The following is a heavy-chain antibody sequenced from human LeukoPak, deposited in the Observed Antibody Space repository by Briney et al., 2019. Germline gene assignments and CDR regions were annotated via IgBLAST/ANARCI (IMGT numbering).Heavy chain of an antibody. Sequence: GGSLRLSCAASGFTFSSYGMHWVRQAPGKGLEWVAVISYDGSNKYYADSVKGRFTISRDNSKNTLYLQMNSLRAEDTAVYYCASQGGSGSYLSYFDYWGQGTLVTVSS. CDR3: ASQGGSGSYLSYFDY. J-gene: IGHJ4*02. CDR1: GFTFSSYG. CDR2: ISYDGSNK. D-gene: IGHD3-10*01. V-gene: IGHV3-30*03.